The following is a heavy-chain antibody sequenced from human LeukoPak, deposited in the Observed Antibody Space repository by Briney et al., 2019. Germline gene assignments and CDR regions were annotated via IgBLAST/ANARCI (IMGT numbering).Heavy chain of an antibody. D-gene: IGHD3-22*01. Sequence: GGSLRLSCAASGFTFSSYAMSWVRQAPGKGLEWVSVISGSGGSTYYADSVKGRFTISRDNSKNTIYLQMNSLRAEDTAIYYCAKTPDHRGYFAAFDYWGQGTLVIVSS. CDR3: AKTPDHRGYFAAFDY. J-gene: IGHJ4*02. CDR2: ISGSGGST. CDR1: GFTFSSYA. V-gene: IGHV3-23*01.